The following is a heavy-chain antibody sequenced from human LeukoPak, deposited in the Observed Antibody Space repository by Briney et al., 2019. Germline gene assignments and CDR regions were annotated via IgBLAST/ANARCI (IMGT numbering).Heavy chain of an antibody. CDR3: ARPGSDIVVAPAAPVDY. CDR1: GFTFSSYA. D-gene: IGHD2-2*01. J-gene: IGHJ4*02. V-gene: IGHV3-30-3*01. Sequence: GGSLRLSCAASGFTFSSYAMHWVRQAPGKGLEWVAVISYDGSNKYYADSVKGRFTISRDNSKNTLYLQMNSLRAEDTAVYYCARPGSDIVVAPAAPVDYWGQGTLVTVSS. CDR2: ISYDGSNK.